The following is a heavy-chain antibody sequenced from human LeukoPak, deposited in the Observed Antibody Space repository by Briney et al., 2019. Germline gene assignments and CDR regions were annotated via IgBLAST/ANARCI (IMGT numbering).Heavy chain of an antibody. Sequence: PSETLSLTCAVYGGSFSGYYWSWIRQPPGKGLEWIGEINHSGSTNCNPSLKSRVTISVDTSKNQFSLKLSSVTAADTAVYYCARGEVAVAGTDLDYWGQGTLVTVSS. J-gene: IGHJ4*02. CDR1: GGSFSGYY. CDR2: INHSGST. V-gene: IGHV4-34*01. D-gene: IGHD6-19*01. CDR3: ARGEVAVAGTDLDY.